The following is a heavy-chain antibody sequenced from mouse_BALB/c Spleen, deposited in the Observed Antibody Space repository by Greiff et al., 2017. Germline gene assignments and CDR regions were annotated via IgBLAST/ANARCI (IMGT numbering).Heavy chain of an antibody. D-gene: IGHD2-10*02. V-gene: IGHV2-9*02. CDR3: ARDRGYGKAWFAY. Sequence: VQLQQSGPGLVAPSQSLSITCTVSGFSLTSYGVHWVRQPPGKGLEWLGVIWAGGSTNYNSALMSRLSISKDNSKSQVFLKMNSLQTDDTAMYYCARDRGYGKAWFAYWGQGTLVTVSA. J-gene: IGHJ3*01. CDR2: IWAGGST. CDR1: GFSLTSYG.